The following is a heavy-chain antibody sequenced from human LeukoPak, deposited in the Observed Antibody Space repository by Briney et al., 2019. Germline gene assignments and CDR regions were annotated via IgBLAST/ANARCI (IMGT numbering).Heavy chain of an antibody. CDR2: IYYSGST. CDR3: ARERATYYYDSSGYPLGY. J-gene: IGHJ4*02. V-gene: IGHV4-39*07. D-gene: IGHD3-22*01. Sequence: PSETLSLTCTVSGGSISSSSYYWGWIRQPPGKGLEWIGSIYYSGSTYYNPSLKSRVTISVDTSKNQFSLKLSSVTAADTAVYYCARERATYYYDSSGYPLGYWGQGTLVTVSS. CDR1: GGSISSSSYY.